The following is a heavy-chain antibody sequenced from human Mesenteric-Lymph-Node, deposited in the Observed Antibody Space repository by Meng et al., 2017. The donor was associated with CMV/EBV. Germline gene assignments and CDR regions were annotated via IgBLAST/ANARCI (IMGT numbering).Heavy chain of an antibody. Sequence: GESLKISCAASGFSFDSYAMSWVRQAPGKGLEWVSIISGSGGSTYYAESVKGRFTISRDNSKNTLYLQMNSLRAEDTAVYHCAKEKEPYYYYGMDVWGQGTTVTVSS. D-gene: IGHD1-14*01. J-gene: IGHJ6*02. V-gene: IGHV3-23*01. CDR2: ISGSGGST. CDR3: AKEKEPYYYYGMDV. CDR1: GFSFDSYA.